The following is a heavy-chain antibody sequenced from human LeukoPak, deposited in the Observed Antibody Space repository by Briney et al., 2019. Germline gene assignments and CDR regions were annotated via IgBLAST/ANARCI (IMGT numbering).Heavy chain of an antibody. CDR2: ISSASNTI. V-gene: IGHV3-48*01. J-gene: IGHJ5*02. CDR1: GFTLSSYS. D-gene: IGHD3-10*01. Sequence: QPGGSLRLSCAASGFTLSSYSMNWVRQAPGKGLEWVSYISSASNTIYYADSVKGRFTISRDNAKNSLYLQMNSLRAEDTAMYYCARDGWFGDYNWFDPWGQGTLVTVSS. CDR3: ARDGWFGDYNWFDP.